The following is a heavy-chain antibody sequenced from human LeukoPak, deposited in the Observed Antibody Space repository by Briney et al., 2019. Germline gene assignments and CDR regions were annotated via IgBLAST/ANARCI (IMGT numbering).Heavy chain of an antibody. D-gene: IGHD5/OR15-5a*01. V-gene: IGHV3-30*18. CDR3: AKSRSVYEADAFDL. CDR2: ISYDGSNE. CDR1: GFTFSSYG. Sequence: GGSLRLSCAASGFTFSSYGMHWVRQAPGKGLEWVAVISYDGSNEYYADSVKGRFTISGDNSKNTLYLQMNSLRAEDTAVYSCAKSRSVYEADAFDLWGRGTLVTVSS. J-gene: IGHJ3*01.